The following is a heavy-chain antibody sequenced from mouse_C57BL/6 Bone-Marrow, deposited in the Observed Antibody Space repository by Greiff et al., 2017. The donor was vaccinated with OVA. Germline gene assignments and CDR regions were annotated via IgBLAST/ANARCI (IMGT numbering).Heavy chain of an antibody. J-gene: IGHJ4*01. CDR1: GYTFTSYW. V-gene: IGHV1-55*01. CDR3: ARESNFYYYAMDY. D-gene: IGHD2-5*01. Sequence: QVQLQQPGAELVKPGASVKMSCKASGYTFTSYWITWVKQRPGQGLEWIGDIYPGSGSTNYNEKFKSKATLTVDTSYSTAYMQLSSLTSEHSAVYYCARESNFYYYAMDYWGQGTSVTVSS. CDR2: IYPGSGST.